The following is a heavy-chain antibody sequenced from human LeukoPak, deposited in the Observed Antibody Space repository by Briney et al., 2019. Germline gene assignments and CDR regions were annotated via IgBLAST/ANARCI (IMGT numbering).Heavy chain of an antibody. CDR2: ISSGSSTT. CDR1: GCTFSSYS. D-gene: IGHD3-3*01. Sequence: GGSLRLSCAASGCTFSSYSMNWVRQAPGKGLEWVSYISSGSSTTYYADSVKGRFTISKDNAKNSLFLQMNSLRAEDTAVYYCARDPESGYHYFDYWGQGTLVTVS. CDR3: ARDPESGYHYFDY. J-gene: IGHJ4*02. V-gene: IGHV3-48*01.